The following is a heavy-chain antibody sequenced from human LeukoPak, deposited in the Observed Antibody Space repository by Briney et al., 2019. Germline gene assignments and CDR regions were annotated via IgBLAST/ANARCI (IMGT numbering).Heavy chain of an antibody. J-gene: IGHJ6*02. D-gene: IGHD4-11*01. CDR2: ISYDGSNK. CDR3: ARDTYTMDV. V-gene: IGHV3-30-3*01. Sequence: SCKASGYTFTGYYMHWVRQAPGKGLEWVAVISYDGSNKYYADSVKGRFTISRDNFKNTLYLQMNGLRVEDTAVYYCARDTYTMDVWGQGTTVTVSS. CDR1: GYTFTGYY.